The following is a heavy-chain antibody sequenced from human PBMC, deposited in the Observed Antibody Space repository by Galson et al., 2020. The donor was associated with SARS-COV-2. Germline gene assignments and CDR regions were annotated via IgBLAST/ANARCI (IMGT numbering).Heavy chain of an antibody. CDR3: ARHIRYYYDSSGYSYGMDV. CDR2: LYYGGKT. CDR1: GGSINIYY. J-gene: IGHJ6*02. V-gene: IGHV4-59*08. D-gene: IGHD3-22*01. Sequence: ASETLSLTCTVSGGSINIYYWSWIRQPPGKGLEWIGYLYYGGKTNYNPSLKSRVTISVDTSKSQFSLKLSSVTAADTAVYYCARHIRYYYDSSGYSYGMDVWGQGTTVTVSS.